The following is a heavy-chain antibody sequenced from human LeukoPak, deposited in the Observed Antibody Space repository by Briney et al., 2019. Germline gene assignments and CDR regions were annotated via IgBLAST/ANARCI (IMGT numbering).Heavy chain of an antibody. J-gene: IGHJ6*03. D-gene: IGHD2-2*01. Sequence: SETLSLTCTVSGGSISSYDWSWIRQPAGKGLEWIGRIYSSGSTNYNPSLKSRVTISVDKSKNQFSLKLSSVTAADTAVYYCARASGEGYCSSTSCTRYMDVWGKGTTVTVSS. V-gene: IGHV4-4*07. CDR2: IYSSGST. CDR3: ARASGEGYCSSTSCTRYMDV. CDR1: GGSISSYD.